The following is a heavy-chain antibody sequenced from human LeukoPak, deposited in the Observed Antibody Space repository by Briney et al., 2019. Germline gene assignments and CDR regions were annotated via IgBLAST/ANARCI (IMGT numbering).Heavy chain of an antibody. CDR3: ARDSIAVAGTIDY. CDR2: ISSNGGST. D-gene: IGHD6-19*01. CDR1: GFTFSSYA. V-gene: IGHV3-64*01. J-gene: IGHJ4*02. Sequence: TGGSLTLSCAPSGFTFSSYAMHWVRQAPGKGLEYVWAISSNGGSTYYANSVKGRSTISRDNSKNTLYLQMGSLRAEDMALYYCARDSIAVAGTIDYWGQGTLVTVSS.